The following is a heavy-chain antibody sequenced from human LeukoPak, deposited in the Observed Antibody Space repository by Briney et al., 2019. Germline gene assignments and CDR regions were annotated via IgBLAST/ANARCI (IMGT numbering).Heavy chain of an antibody. CDR2: IWYDGSHE. V-gene: IGHV3-33*03. Sequence: GGSLRLSCVASGFTFRSYGMHWDRQAPGKGLEWVAVIWYDGSHENYADSVKGRITISTDNSKNTLYLQMNSLRVEDTAVYYCAKSGVRAAADTNAFDIWGQGTKVTVSS. CDR3: AKSGVRAAADTNAFDI. J-gene: IGHJ3*02. D-gene: IGHD6-13*01. CDR1: GFTFRSYG.